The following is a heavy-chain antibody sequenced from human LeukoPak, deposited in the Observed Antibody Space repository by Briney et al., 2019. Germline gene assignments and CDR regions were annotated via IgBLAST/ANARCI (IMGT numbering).Heavy chain of an antibody. CDR3: ATPGREQWLYYFDY. CDR2: FDPEDGET. J-gene: IGHJ4*02. D-gene: IGHD6-19*01. V-gene: IGHV1-24*01. Sequence: ASVKVSCKVSGYTLTELSMHWVRQAPGKGLEWMGGFDPEDGETIYAQKFQGRVTMTEDTSTDTAYMELSSLRSEDTAVYYCATPGREQWLYYFDYWGQGTLVTVSS. CDR1: GYTLTELS.